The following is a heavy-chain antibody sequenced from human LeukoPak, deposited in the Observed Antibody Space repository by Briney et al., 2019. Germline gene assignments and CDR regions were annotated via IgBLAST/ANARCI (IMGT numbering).Heavy chain of an antibody. J-gene: IGHJ5*02. V-gene: IGHV3-7*03. Sequence: PGGSLRLSCAASGFSLSNYWISWVRQAPGKGLEWVANIKLDGSEKYYVNSVKGRFTISRDNSKNTLYLQMNSLRAEDTAVYYCAKNYRLYNWFDPWGQGTLVTVSS. D-gene: IGHD1-7*01. CDR2: IKLDGSEK. CDR1: GFSLSNYW. CDR3: AKNYRLYNWFDP.